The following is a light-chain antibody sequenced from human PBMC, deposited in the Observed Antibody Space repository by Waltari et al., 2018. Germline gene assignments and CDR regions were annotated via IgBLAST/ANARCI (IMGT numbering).Light chain of an antibody. CDR3: QQYNSAPWT. CDR1: QGISSW. CDR2: KAS. V-gene: IGKV1D-16*01. J-gene: IGKJ1*01. Sequence: DIHMTESPSSLSASVGDRVTNTCRASQGISSWLDWYQQKPGKAPKLLIYKASSLQSGVPSRFSGSGSGTDFSLTISSLQPEDFATYSCQQYNSAPWTFGQGTKVEIK.